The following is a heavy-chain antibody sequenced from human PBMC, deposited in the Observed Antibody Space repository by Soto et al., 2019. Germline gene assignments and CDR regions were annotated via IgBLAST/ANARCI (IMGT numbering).Heavy chain of an antibody. D-gene: IGHD3-3*02. J-gene: IGHJ4*01. CDR2: ISYDGSEE. Sequence: PVGSLRLSCAASGFAFSSFGMHWVRQAPGKGLEWVAVISYDGSEESYAGSVKGRATVSRDNAKNTVYLQMNRLRGDDSAIYYCAKGGFDGVTISPFDHWGKGSLVTVSS. CDR3: AKGGFDGVTISPFDH. V-gene: IGHV3-30*18. CDR1: GFAFSSFG.